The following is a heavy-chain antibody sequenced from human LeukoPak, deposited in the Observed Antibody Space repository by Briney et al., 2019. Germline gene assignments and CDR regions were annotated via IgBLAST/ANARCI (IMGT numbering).Heavy chain of an antibody. Sequence: PGGSLRLSCAASGFTFSGSAMHWVCQASGKGLEWVGRIRSKANSYATAYAASVKGRFTISRDDSKNTAYLQMNSLKTEDTAVYYCTRPRYSYGPDYWGQGTLVTVSS. CDR3: TRPRYSYGPDY. J-gene: IGHJ4*02. D-gene: IGHD5-18*01. V-gene: IGHV3-73*01. CDR2: IRSKANSYAT. CDR1: GFTFSGSA.